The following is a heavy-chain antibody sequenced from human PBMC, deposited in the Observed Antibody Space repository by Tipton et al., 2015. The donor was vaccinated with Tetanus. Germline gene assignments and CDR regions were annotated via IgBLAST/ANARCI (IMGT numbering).Heavy chain of an antibody. CDR1: GGSISSGDHQ. V-gene: IGHV4-61*08. D-gene: IGHD3-3*01. Sequence: TLSLTCTVSGGSISSGDHQWNWIRQPPGKGLEWLAYISPSGRSNSNYSLKSRITISQDKSKNQFSLKLASVTAADTGVYYCARANYDFPNKGPFDFWGQGILVLVSS. CDR3: ARANYDFPNKGPFDF. J-gene: IGHJ4*02. CDR2: ISPSGRS.